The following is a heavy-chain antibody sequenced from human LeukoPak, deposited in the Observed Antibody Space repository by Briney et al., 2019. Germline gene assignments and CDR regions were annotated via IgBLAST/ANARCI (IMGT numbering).Heavy chain of an antibody. J-gene: IGHJ6*02. CDR1: GYTFTSYA. Sequence: GASVKVSCKASGYTFTSYAMHWVRQAPGQRLEWMGWINAGNGNTKYSQKFQGRVTITRDTSASTAYMELSSLRSEDTAVYYCARDLALMDTAMVRMDVWGQGTTVTVSS. V-gene: IGHV1-3*01. CDR3: ARDLALMDTAMVRMDV. D-gene: IGHD5-18*01. CDR2: INAGNGNT.